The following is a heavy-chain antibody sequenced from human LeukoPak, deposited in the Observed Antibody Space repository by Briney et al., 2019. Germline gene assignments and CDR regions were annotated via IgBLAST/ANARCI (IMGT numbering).Heavy chain of an antibody. D-gene: IGHD3-10*01. CDR3: ARDPAGVFDY. V-gene: IGHV3-48*02. CDR2: ISSSSSTI. Sequence: PGGSLRLSCAASGFTLSNYEMNWVRQAPGKGLEWVSYISSSSSTIYYADSVKGRFTISRDNAKNSLYLQMNSLRDEDTAVYYCARDPAGVFDYWGQGTLVTVSS. J-gene: IGHJ4*02. CDR1: GFTLSNYE.